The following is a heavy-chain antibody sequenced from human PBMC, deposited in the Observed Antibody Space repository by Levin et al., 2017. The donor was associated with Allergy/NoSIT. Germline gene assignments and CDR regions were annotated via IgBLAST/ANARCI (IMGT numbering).Heavy chain of an antibody. CDR1: GFTFSNYA. Sequence: GESLKISCSASGFTFSNYAMNWVRQAPGKGLDWVSGISGTGFGTYYADSVKGRFTISRDNAKKTLYLQMNSLRAEDTAVYYCAKRQSPGGHPLDAMDVWGQGTMVTVSS. CDR2: ISGTGFGT. V-gene: IGHV3-23*01. CDR3: AKRQSPGGHPLDAMDV. D-gene: IGHD4-23*01. J-gene: IGHJ6*02.